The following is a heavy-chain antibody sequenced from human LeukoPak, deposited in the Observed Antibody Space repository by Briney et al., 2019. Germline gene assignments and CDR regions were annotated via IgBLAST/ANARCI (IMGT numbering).Heavy chain of an antibody. Sequence: ASVKVSCMASGYTFTGYYMHWVRQAPGQGLEWMGWINPNSGGTNYAQKFQGRVTMTRDTSTSTVYMELSSLRSEDTAVYYCARDRYCSSTSCYYFLNWFDPWGQGTLVTVSS. D-gene: IGHD2-2*01. CDR3: ARDRYCSSTSCYYFLNWFDP. J-gene: IGHJ5*02. CDR2: INPNSGGT. V-gene: IGHV1-2*02. CDR1: GYTFTGYY.